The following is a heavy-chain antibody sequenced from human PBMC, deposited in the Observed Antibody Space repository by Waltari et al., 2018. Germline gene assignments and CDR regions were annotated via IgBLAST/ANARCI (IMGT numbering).Heavy chain of an antibody. J-gene: IGHJ4*02. CDR1: GFTFGNAW. Sequence: EVQLVESGGGLVKPGGSLRLSCAAYGFTFGNAWMSWVRTAPGKELEWVGRIKSKTDGGTTDYAAPVKGRFTLSRDDSKNTLYLQMNSLKTEDTAVYYCTTDNRCYYDISGYYVWEYYWGQVTLVTVSS. V-gene: IGHV3-15*01. CDR3: TTDNRCYYDISGYYVWEYY. CDR2: IKSKTDGGTT. D-gene: IGHD3-22*01.